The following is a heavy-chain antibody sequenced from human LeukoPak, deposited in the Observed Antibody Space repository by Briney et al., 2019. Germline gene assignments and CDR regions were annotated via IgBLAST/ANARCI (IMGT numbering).Heavy chain of an antibody. D-gene: IGHD3-10*01. V-gene: IGHV4-59*08. CDR1: GGSISSYY. J-gene: IGHJ3*02. Sequence: SETLSLTCTVSGGSISSYYWSWIRQPPGKGLEWIGYIYYSGSTNYNPSLKSRVTISVDTSKNQFSLKLTSVTAADTAVYYCARHDKRGGTYDIWGQGTMVTVSS. CDR2: IYYSGST. CDR3: ARHDKRGGTYDI.